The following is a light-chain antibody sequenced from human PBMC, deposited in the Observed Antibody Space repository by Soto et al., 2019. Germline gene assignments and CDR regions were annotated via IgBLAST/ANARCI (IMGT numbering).Light chain of an antibody. CDR3: SSYKSSSTYV. CDR2: DVS. J-gene: IGLJ1*01. V-gene: IGLV2-18*02. CDR1: SSDVGGSNG. Sequence: QSALTQPPSVSGSPGQSVAISCTGTSSDVGGSNGVSWYQQPPGTAPKLMIYDVSNRPSGVPDRFSGSKSGNTASLTISGLQAEDEGDYYCSSYKSSSTYVFGTGTKVTVL.